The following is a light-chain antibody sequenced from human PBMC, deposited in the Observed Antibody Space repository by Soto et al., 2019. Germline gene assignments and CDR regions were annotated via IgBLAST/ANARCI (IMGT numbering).Light chain of an antibody. CDR1: QSVSSRY. V-gene: IGKV3-20*01. CDR2: GAS. Sequence: EIVLTQSPGTLSLSPGERATLSCRASQSVSSRYLAWYQQKPGQAPRLLMYGASSRATGIPDRFSGSGSVTDFTRTISRLEPEDFAVYYCQQYGSSPPHTFGQGTKLEIK. CDR3: QQYGSSPPHT. J-gene: IGKJ2*01.